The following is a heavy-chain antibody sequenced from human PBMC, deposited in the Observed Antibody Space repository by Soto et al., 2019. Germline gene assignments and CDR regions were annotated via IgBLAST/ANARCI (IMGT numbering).Heavy chain of an antibody. CDR1: GFTFSNFA. J-gene: IGHJ4*02. Sequence: GGSLRLSCAASGFTFSNFAMNWVRQAPGKGLGWVSAISNSFSDGNTHYADSVKGRFTISRDNDKNTVFLEIDSLRAEDTAVYYCAKVFSPEGGNYFDHWGPGTLVTVSS. V-gene: IGHV3-23*01. CDR2: ISNSFSDGNT. CDR3: AKVFSPEGGNYFDH.